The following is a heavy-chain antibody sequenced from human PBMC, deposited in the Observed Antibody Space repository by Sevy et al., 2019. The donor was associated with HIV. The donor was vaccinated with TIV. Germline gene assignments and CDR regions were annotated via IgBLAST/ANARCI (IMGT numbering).Heavy chain of an antibody. CDR1: GFALRSYT. Sequence: GGSLRLSCGVSGFALRSYTMNWVRQAPGKGLEWVASISATGGSTYYADSVKGRFTISRDVSKSTLYLQMNSLTAEDTAMFYCAKTLQKLPFHPHYFDYWGPGTLVTVSS. D-gene: IGHD2-21*02. CDR3: AKTLQKLPFHPHYFDY. J-gene: IGHJ4*02. V-gene: IGHV3-23*01. CDR2: ISATGGST.